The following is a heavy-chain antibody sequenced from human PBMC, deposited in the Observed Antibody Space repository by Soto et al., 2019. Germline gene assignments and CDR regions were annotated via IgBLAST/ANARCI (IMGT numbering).Heavy chain of an antibody. CDR1: GFTFSSYG. CDR3: AKDRGSGWLYYYYGMDV. V-gene: IGHV3-30*18. CDR2: MSYDGTNQ. J-gene: IGHJ6*02. D-gene: IGHD6-19*01. Sequence: QVQLVESGGGVVQPGRSLRLSCAASGFTFSSYGMHWVRQAPGKGLEWVAVMSYDGTNQHYADSVKGRFTISRDNSKNTLYLQMNSLRAEDTAVYYCAKDRGSGWLYYYYGMDVWGQGTTVTVSS.